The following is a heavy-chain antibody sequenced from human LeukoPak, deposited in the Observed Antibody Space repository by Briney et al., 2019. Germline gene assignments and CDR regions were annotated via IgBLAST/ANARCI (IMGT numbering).Heavy chain of an antibody. Sequence: GGSLRLSCAASGFTFSSYAMSWVRQAPGKGLEWVSGFSGSGGTTYYADSVKGRFTISRDNSKNTLYLQMNSLRTEDTAVYYCGRIAINANNGMDVWGQGTTVTVSS. CDR1: GFTFSSYA. J-gene: IGHJ6*02. CDR3: GRIAINANNGMDV. D-gene: IGHD1/OR15-1a*01. CDR2: FSGSGGTT. V-gene: IGHV3-23*01.